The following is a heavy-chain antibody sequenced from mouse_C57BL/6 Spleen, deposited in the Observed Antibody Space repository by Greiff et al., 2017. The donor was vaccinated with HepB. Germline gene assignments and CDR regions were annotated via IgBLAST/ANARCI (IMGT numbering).Heavy chain of an antibody. CDR3: AREGALWVYYYAMDY. V-gene: IGHV3-6*01. CDR1: GYSITSGYY. J-gene: IGHJ4*01. Sequence: EVKLMESGPGLVKPSQSLSLTCSVTGYSITSGYYWNWIRQFPGNKLEWMGYISYDGSNNYNPSLKNRISITRDTSKNQFFLKLNSVTTEDTATYYCAREGALWVYYYAMDYWGQGTSVTVSS. CDR2: ISYDGSN. D-gene: IGHD1-1*02.